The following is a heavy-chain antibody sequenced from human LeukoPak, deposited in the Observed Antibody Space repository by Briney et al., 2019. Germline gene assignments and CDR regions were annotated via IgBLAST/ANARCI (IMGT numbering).Heavy chain of an antibody. CDR1: GDSIGSGDYY. D-gene: IGHD3-22*01. J-gene: IGHJ3*02. V-gene: IGHV4-61*02. CDR2: ISSSGST. CDR3: ARGPYSYDSSGAFDI. Sequence: PSETLSLTCTVSGDSIGSGDYYWSWIRQPAGKGLEWIGRISSSGSTNYNPSLKSRVTISVDASKNQFSLKLSSVTAADTAVYFCARGPYSYDSSGAFDIWGQGTTVTVSS.